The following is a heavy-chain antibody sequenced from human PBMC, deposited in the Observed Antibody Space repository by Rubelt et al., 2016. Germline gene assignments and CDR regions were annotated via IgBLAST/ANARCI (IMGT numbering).Heavy chain of an antibody. Sequence: EVQLVESGGGLVQPGGSLRLSCAASGFTFSSYEMNWVRQAPGKGLEWVSYISSSGSTIYYADPVKGRFTISGDNAKNSLYLQMNSLRAEDTAVYYCARSDIVATITDYWGQGTLVTVSS. CDR2: ISSSGSTI. CDR1: GFTFSSYE. D-gene: IGHD5-12*01. J-gene: IGHJ4*02. CDR3: ARSDIVATITDY. V-gene: IGHV3-48*03.